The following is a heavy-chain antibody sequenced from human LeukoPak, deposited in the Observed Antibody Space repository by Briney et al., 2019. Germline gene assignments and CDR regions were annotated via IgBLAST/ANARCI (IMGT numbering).Heavy chain of an antibody. D-gene: IGHD3-10*01. Sequence: GGSLRLTCAASGFTFNFYTMNWVRQAPGKGLEWISSSSSSSAYIHYADSVTGRFTISRDNAKNSLYLDMNSLRAEDTAVYYCASDPSIKVRGVRFDYWGQGILVTVSS. CDR2: SSSSSAYI. V-gene: IGHV3-21*01. CDR3: ASDPSIKVRGVRFDY. CDR1: GFTFNFYT. J-gene: IGHJ4*02.